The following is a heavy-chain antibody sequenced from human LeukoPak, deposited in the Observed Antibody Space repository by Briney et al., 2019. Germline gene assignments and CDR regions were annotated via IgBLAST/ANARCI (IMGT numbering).Heavy chain of an antibody. D-gene: IGHD3-22*01. V-gene: IGHV4-31*03. CDR3: ARGGYYYDTTGPFDY. CDR2: IHHSGST. CDR1: GGSISSGGYY. Sequence: PSQTLSLTCTVSGGSISSGGYYWSWIRQHPGKGLEWIGYIHHSGSTDYNPSLKSRVTISVDASKNQFPLKLSSVTAADTAVYYCARGGYYYDTTGPFDYWGQGTLVTVSS. J-gene: IGHJ4*02.